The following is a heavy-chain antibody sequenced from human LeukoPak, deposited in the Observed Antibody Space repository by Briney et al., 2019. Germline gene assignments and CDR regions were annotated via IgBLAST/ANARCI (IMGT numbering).Heavy chain of an antibody. CDR2: IRYSGSNQ. CDR3: ARGYSNAFDI. D-gene: IGHD2-15*01. V-gene: IGHV3-30*02. J-gene: IGHJ3*02. Sequence: PGGSLRLSCAASGFTFSDYGMYWVRQAPGRGLEWVAFIRYSGSNQYYADSVKGRFTISRDNSKNTLYLQMNSLRPEDTAVYYCARGYSNAFDIWGQGTMVTVSS. CDR1: GFTFSDYG.